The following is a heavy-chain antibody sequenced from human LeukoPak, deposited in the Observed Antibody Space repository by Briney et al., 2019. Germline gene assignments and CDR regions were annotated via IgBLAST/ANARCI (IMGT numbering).Heavy chain of an antibody. CDR1: GYTYTAYY. CDR3: ARDEEHYFDY. Sequence: GASVKVSCKASGYTYTAYYMHWVRQAPGQGLEWMGWISPNSGGTNYAQKFQGRVTMTRDASISTAYMELSRLRSDDTAVYYCARDEEHYFDYWGQGTLVTVSS. J-gene: IGHJ4*02. CDR2: ISPNSGGT. D-gene: IGHD1-1*01. V-gene: IGHV1-2*02.